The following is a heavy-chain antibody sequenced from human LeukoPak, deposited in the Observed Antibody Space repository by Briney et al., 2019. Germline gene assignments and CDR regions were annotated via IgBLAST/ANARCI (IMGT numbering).Heavy chain of an antibody. D-gene: IGHD2-2*01. CDR2: MYNSGST. V-gene: IGHV4-38-2*01. Sequence: PSETLSLTCVVSGYSISSGHYWGWIRQSPGKGLEGIASMYNSGSTYFKSSLKSRVTISLDTPKNQFSLTLNSVTAADTAVYYCARHVYGRHQLQAYHFDYWGQGILVTVSS. CDR1: GYSISSGHY. CDR3: ARHVYGRHQLQAYHFDY. J-gene: IGHJ4*02.